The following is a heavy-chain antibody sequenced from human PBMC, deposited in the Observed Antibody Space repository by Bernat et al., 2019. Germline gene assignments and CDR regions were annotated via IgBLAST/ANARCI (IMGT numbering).Heavy chain of an antibody. CDR3: AKDPRGYSSGWYGEFDY. V-gene: IGHV3-30*18. J-gene: IGHJ4*02. Sequence: QVQLVESGGGVVQPGRSLRLSCAASGFTFSSYGMHWVRQAPGKGLEWVAVISYDGSNKYYEESVKGRFTISRDNSKNTLYLQMNSLRAEDTAVYYCAKDPRGYSSGWYGEFDYWGQGTLVTVSS. CDR1: GFTFSSYG. D-gene: IGHD6-19*01. CDR2: ISYDGSNK.